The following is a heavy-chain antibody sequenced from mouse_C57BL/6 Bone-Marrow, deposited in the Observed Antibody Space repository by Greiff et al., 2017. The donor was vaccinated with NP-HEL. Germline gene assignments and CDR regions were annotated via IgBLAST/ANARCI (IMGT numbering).Heavy chain of an antibody. CDR1: GFSFTSYA. CDR3: ARMSLFYYGNYPFAY. Sequence: QVQLQQSGPGLVAPSQSLSITCTVSGFSFTSYAISWVRQPPGKGLEWLGVIWTGGGTNYNSALKSRLSISKDNSKSQVFLKMNSLQTDDTARYYCARMSLFYYGNYPFAYWGQGTLVTVSA. V-gene: IGHV2-9-1*01. CDR2: IWTGGGT. J-gene: IGHJ3*01. D-gene: IGHD2-1*01.